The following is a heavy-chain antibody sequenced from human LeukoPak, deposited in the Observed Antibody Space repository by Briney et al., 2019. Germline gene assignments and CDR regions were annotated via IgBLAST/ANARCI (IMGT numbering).Heavy chain of an antibody. V-gene: IGHV1-8*03. Sequence: ASVKVSCKASGGTFSSYAISWVRQAPGQGLEWMGGINPNSGGTNYAQKFQGRVTITRNTSISTAYMELSSLRSEDTAVYYCARGLYYDILTGYSTLFDYWGQGTLVTVSS. CDR1: GGTFSSYA. CDR3: ARGLYYDILTGYSTLFDY. J-gene: IGHJ4*02. D-gene: IGHD3-9*01. CDR2: INPNSGGT.